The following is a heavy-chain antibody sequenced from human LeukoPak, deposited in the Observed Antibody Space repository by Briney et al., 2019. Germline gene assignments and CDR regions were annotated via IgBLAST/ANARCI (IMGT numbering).Heavy chain of an antibody. CDR1: GYSINRGYC. Sequence: SETLSLTCAVPGYSINRGYCWGWIRQPPGKGLEGIGRIYHSGSTYYNPSLKSRVTISVDTSKNQFSLKLSSVTTADTAVYYCARVATTTNPPQRPFDYWGQGTLVTVSS. D-gene: IGHD5-12*01. J-gene: IGHJ4*02. V-gene: IGHV4-38-2*01. CDR3: ARVATTTNPPQRPFDY. CDR2: IYHSGST.